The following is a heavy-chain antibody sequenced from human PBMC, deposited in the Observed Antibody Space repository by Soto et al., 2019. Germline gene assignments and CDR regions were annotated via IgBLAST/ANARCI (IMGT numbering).Heavy chain of an antibody. Sequence: SETLSLTCTVSGGSVNSDSYYWTWIRQPPGKRLEWIGSLYYSGSTNYNPSLKSRVTISVDTSKNQFSLKLSSVTAADTAVYYCARGNVVAIDYWGQGTLVTVSS. D-gene: IGHD2-21*01. J-gene: IGHJ4*02. V-gene: IGHV4-61*01. CDR3: ARGNVVAIDY. CDR2: LYYSGST. CDR1: GGSVNSDSYY.